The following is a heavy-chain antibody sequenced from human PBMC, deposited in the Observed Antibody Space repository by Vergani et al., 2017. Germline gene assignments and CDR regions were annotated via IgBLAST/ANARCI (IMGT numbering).Heavy chain of an antibody. CDR3: AKGVYCSSTSSYEGRGYYYGMGV. V-gene: IGHV3-23*01. CDR1: GFTFTDYG. J-gene: IGHJ6*02. D-gene: IGHD2-2*01. Sequence: EVQLLESGGGFVQPGGSLRLSCAASGFTFTDYGMTWVRQAPGRGLEWVSTIDAGGAVAFYADSVKGRFTISRDNSKNTLNLQMNSLRAEDTAVYYCAKGVYCSSTSSYEGRGYYYGMGVGGQGTTVTFSS. CDR2: IDAGGAVA.